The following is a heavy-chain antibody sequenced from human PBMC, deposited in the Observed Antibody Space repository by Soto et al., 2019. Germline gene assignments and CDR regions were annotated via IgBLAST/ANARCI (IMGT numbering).Heavy chain of an antibody. V-gene: IGHV4-34*01. D-gene: IGHD3-3*01. CDR1: GGSFSGYY. Sequence: SETLSLTCAVYGGSFSGYYWSWIRQPPGKGLEWIGEINHSGSTNYNPSLKSRVTISVDTSKNQFSLKLSSVTAADTAVYYCARRRVAYYNWFDPWGQGTLVTVSS. J-gene: IGHJ5*02. CDR3: ARRRVAYYNWFDP. CDR2: INHSGST.